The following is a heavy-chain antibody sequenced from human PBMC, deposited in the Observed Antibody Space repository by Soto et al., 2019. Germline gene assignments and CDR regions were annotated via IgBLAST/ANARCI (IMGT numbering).Heavy chain of an antibody. J-gene: IGHJ4*02. CDR2: IYHSGST. V-gene: IGHV4-4*02. CDR3: AHRTIVGAAI. Sequence: QVQLQESGPGLVKPSGTLSLTCGVFGGSISNSNWWTWVRQPPGKGLEWIGEIYHSGSTNYNSSLMSRVTISLDKVNNQFSLKLTSVTAADTVVYYCAHRTIVGAAIWGQGTLVTVSS. CDR1: GGSISNSNW. D-gene: IGHD1-26*01.